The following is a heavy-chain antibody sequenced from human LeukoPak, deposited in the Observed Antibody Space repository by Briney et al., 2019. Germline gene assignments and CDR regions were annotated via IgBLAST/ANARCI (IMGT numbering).Heavy chain of an antibody. CDR1: GFTFSSYW. V-gene: IGHV3-74*01. J-gene: IGHJ6*03. Sequence: GRSLRLSCAASGFTFSSYWMHWVRQAPGKGLVWVSRINSDGSSTSYADSVKGRFTISRNNAKNTLYLQMNSLRAEDTAVYYCARGDGGSYYYYYYYMDVWGKGTTVTVSS. CDR3: ARGDGGSYYYYYYYMDV. D-gene: IGHD1-26*01. CDR2: INSDGSST.